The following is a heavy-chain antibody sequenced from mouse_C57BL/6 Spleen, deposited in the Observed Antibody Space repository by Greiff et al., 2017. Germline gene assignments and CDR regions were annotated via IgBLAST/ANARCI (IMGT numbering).Heavy chain of an antibody. CDR2: IDPEDGDT. CDR3: TTYYGSSYYAMDY. J-gene: IGHJ4*01. D-gene: IGHD1-1*01. CDR1: GFNIQDYY. V-gene: IGHV14-1*01. Sequence: VQLQQSGAELVRPGASVKLSCTASGFNIQDYYMHWVKQRPEQGLEWIGRIDPEDGDTEYAPKFQGKATMTADTSSNPAYLQLSSLTSEDTAVYFCTTYYGSSYYAMDYWGQGTSVTVSS.